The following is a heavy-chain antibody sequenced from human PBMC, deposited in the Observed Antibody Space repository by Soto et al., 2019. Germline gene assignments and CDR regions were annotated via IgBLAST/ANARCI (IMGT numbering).Heavy chain of an antibody. CDR1: GGTFSSYA. Sequence: QVQLVQSGAEVKKPGSSVKVSCKASGGTFSSYAISWVRQAPGQGLEWMGGIIPIFGTANYAQEFQGRVTITADESTSTAYMELSSLRSEDTAVYYCATRRASLPVDAFDIWGQGTMVTVSS. CDR2: IIPIFGTA. D-gene: IGHD5-12*01. CDR3: ATRRASLPVDAFDI. J-gene: IGHJ3*02. V-gene: IGHV1-69*01.